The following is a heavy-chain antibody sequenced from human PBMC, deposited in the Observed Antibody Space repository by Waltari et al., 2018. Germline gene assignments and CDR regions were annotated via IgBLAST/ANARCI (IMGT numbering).Heavy chain of an antibody. CDR1: GGSISSYY. D-gene: IGHD6-19*01. CDR2: IYSSGRT. Sequence: QVQLQESGPGLVKPPETLSLTCTVSGGSISSYYWSWIRQSAGKGLEWIGRIYSSGRTNYNPSLKSRVTMSVDTSKNQFSLRLSSVTAADTAVYYCARDKHGRRSSGWYRVFDYWGQGTLVTVSS. CDR3: ARDKHGRRSSGWYRVFDY. J-gene: IGHJ4*02. V-gene: IGHV4-4*07.